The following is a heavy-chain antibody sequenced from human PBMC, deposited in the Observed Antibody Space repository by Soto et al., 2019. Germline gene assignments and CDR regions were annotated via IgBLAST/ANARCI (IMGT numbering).Heavy chain of an antibody. CDR2: IIPLLAIT. D-gene: IGHD6-13*01. CDR3: ALGSWSAESFDV. V-gene: IGHV1-69*02. Sequence: QVQLVQSGAEVKKPGSSVKVSCKASGGTFNIYTIIWVRQAPGQGLEWMGRIIPLLAITNYAQRFQDRVTMTADKSTSTAYMDLSSLTSVDTAVYYCALGSWSAESFDVWGQGTLVTVSS. CDR1: GGTFNIYT. J-gene: IGHJ3*01.